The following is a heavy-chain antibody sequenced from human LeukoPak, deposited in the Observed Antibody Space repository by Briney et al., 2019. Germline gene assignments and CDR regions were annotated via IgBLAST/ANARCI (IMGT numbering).Heavy chain of an antibody. CDR3: ARGPTYYYDSSGYQADY. CDR1: GFTFSKYG. D-gene: IGHD3-22*01. Sequence: GGSLRLSCAASGFTFSKYGMHWVRQAPGKGLEWVSVIYSGGSTYYADSVKGRFTISRDNSKNTLYLQMNSLRAEDTAVYYCARGPTYYYDSSGYQADYWGQGTLVTVSS. CDR2: IYSGGST. V-gene: IGHV3-53*01. J-gene: IGHJ4*02.